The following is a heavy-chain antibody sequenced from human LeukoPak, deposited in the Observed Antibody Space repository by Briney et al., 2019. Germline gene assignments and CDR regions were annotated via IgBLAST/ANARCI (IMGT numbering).Heavy chain of an antibody. CDR2: INPNSGGT. CDR3: ASMDTAMVTEPYYYYYMDV. CDR1: GYTFTSYD. V-gene: IGHV1-8*01. J-gene: IGHJ6*03. D-gene: IGHD5-18*01. Sequence: ASVKVSCKSSGYTFTSYDITWVREATGQVLEWIGWINPNSGGTNYAQKFQGRVTITADESTSTAYMELSSLRSEDTAVYYCASMDTAMVTEPYYYYYMDVWGKGTTVTISS.